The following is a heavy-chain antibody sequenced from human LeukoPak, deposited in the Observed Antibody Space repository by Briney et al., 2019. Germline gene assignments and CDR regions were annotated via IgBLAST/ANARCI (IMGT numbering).Heavy chain of an antibody. Sequence: SETLSLTCTVSGGSISSYYWSRIRQPDGKGLEWIGRIYTSGSTNYNPSLKSRVTMSVDTSKNQFSLKLSSVTAADTAVYYCARDRPGYCSSTSCYAILYWGQGTLVTVSS. CDR2: IYTSGST. V-gene: IGHV4-4*07. CDR3: ARDRPGYCSSTSCYAILY. D-gene: IGHD2-2*01. CDR1: GGSISSYY. J-gene: IGHJ4*02.